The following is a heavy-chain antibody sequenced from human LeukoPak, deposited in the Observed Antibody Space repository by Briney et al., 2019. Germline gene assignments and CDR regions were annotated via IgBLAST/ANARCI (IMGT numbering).Heavy chain of an antibody. Sequence: SETLSLTCTVSGGSISSGSYYWSWLRQPAGKGLEWIGRIYTSGSTNYNPSLKSRVTISVDTSKNQFSLKLRSVTAADTAVYYCARDLVVWGSYRPYFDYWGQGTLVTVSS. D-gene: IGHD3-16*02. CDR3: ARDLVVWGSYRPYFDY. CDR1: GGSISSGSYY. V-gene: IGHV4-61*02. J-gene: IGHJ4*02. CDR2: IYTSGST.